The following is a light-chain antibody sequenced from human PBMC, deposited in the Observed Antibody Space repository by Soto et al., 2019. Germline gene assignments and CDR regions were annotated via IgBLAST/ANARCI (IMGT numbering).Light chain of an antibody. CDR1: SSNVGSKY. CDR2: END. J-gene: IGLJ2*01. V-gene: IGLV1-51*01. Sequence: QSVLTQPPSVSAAPGRTVTISCSGSSSNVGSKYVSWYQQIPATAPKLLIYENDKRPSGVPDRISGSKSGTSATLAITGLQTGDEANYYCVSWDTSLSGKVFGGGTKLTVL. CDR3: VSWDTSLSGKV.